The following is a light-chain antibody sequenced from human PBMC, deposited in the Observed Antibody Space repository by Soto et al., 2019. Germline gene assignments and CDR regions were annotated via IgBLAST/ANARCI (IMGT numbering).Light chain of an antibody. CDR3: LQLNSYPRT. Sequence: DIQMTQSPSSLSASVGDRVTITCRASQDIRHDLGWYQQKPGKAPKRLIYAASSLQSGVPSRFSGSGSGTEFTLTISSLQPEDFATYYCLQLNSYPRTFGQWTKVEIK. V-gene: IGKV1-17*01. CDR1: QDIRHD. J-gene: IGKJ1*01. CDR2: AAS.